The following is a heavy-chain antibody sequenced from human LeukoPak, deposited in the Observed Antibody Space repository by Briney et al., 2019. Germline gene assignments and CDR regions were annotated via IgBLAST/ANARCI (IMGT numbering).Heavy chain of an antibody. V-gene: IGHV3-30*04. CDR2: ISYDGSNK. CDR1: GFTFSSYA. Sequence: PGGSLRPSCAASGFTFSSYAMHWVRQAPGKGLEWVAVISYDGSNKYYADSVKGRFTISRDNSKNTLYQQMNSLRAEDTAVYYCARGSSGWYLYYFDYWGQGTLVTVSS. J-gene: IGHJ4*02. CDR3: ARGSSGWYLYYFDY. D-gene: IGHD6-19*01.